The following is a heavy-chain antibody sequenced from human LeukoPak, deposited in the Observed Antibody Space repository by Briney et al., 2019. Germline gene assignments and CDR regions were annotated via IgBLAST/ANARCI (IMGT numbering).Heavy chain of an antibody. CDR3: ARALSHCLDY. CDR2: IKHDGSEK. CDR1: GFNLRNYW. D-gene: IGHD3-16*01. J-gene: IGHJ4*02. Sequence: GSLRIFCGVPGFNLRNYWMNWVRQASGKGLEWVANIKHDGSEKYYVDSVKGRFSISRDNAKKSLYLQMNSLRAEDTAVYYCARALSHCLDYWGQGTLVTVSS. V-gene: IGHV3-7*01.